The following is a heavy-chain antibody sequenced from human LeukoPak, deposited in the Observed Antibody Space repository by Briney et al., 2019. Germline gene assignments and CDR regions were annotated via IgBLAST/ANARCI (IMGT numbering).Heavy chain of an antibody. J-gene: IGHJ4*02. D-gene: IGHD6-13*01. CDR3: ARRYRSSWYYFDY. V-gene: IGHV5-51*01. Sequence: GESLKISCQGSGYSFTSNWIGWVRQMPGKGLEWMGIIYPGDSDTRYSPSFQGQVPISADKSINTAYLQWSSLKVSDTAMYYRARRYRSSWYYFDYWGQGTLVTVSS. CDR2: IYPGDSDT. CDR1: GYSFTSNW.